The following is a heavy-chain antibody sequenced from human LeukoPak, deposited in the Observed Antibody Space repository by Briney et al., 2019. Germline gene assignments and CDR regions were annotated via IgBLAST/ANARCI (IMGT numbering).Heavy chain of an antibody. J-gene: IGHJ3*02. Sequence: PGGSLRLSCVASGFTFSGHAMTSVRQAPGKGLQWVSSDHENGGNTYYADSVKGRFSTSRDNSKNTLYLQMNSLRADETAAYYCAKDSSPDDYISSFEIWGQGSMVTVSS. CDR3: AKDSSPDDYISSFEI. CDR2: DHENGGNT. V-gene: IGHV3-23*01. D-gene: IGHD4/OR15-4a*01. CDR1: GFTFSGHA.